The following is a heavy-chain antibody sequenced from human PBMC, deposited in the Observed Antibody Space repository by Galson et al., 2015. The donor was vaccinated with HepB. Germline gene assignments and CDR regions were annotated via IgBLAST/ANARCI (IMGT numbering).Heavy chain of an antibody. CDR3: ARDGYDFWSGYSLYYYYYYMDV. D-gene: IGHD3-3*01. V-gene: IGHV4-59*12. CDR2: IYYSGST. J-gene: IGHJ6*03. Sequence: TLSLTCTVSGGSISSYYWSWIRQPPGKGLEWIGYIYYSGSTNYNPSLKSRVTISVDTSKDQFSLKLSSVTAADTAVYYCARDGYDFWSGYSLYYYYYYMDVWGKGTTVTVSS. CDR1: GGSISSYY.